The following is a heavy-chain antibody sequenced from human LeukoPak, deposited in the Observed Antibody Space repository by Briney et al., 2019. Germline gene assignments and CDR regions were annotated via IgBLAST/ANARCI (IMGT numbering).Heavy chain of an antibody. V-gene: IGHV1-69*02. CDR3: ARAVPGTGYFDY. J-gene: IGHJ4*02. CDR1: GGTFSRYT. Sequence: GGSVKGSCKASGGTFSRYTISWVRQAPGQGLEWMGRIIPILAIANYAQKFQGRVTITADKSTSTAYMELSGLRSEDTAVYYCARAVPGTGYFDYWGQGTLVTVSS. D-gene: IGHD6-19*01. CDR2: IIPILAIA.